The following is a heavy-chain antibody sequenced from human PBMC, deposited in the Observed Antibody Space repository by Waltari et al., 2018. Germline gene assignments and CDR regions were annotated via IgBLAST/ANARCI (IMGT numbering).Heavy chain of an antibody. CDR1: GITFSYSS. D-gene: IGHD4-17*01. CDR2: IRNKVNNYAT. J-gene: IGHJ3*02. Sequence: EVQLVDSGGDLVQPAGSLQLPCAASGITFSYSSIHWVRQAPGKGLEWVGRIRNKVNNYATAFAASVSGRFTISRDDSSKTAYLQMNSLVTEDTALYYCTRSGATTVAFYIWGQVTMVTVSS. V-gene: IGHV3-73*01. CDR3: TRSGATTVAFYI.